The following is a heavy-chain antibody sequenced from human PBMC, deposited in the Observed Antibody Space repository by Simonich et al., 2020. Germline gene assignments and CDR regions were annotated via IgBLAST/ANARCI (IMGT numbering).Heavy chain of an antibody. V-gene: IGHV4-59*08. Sequence: QVQLQESGPGLVKPSETLSLTCTVSGGSISSYYWSWIRQPPGKGLEWIGYIYYSGSTNYNPSLKSRVTISVDTSKNQFSLKLSSVHAADTAVYYCARSLGYYYYYYGMDVWGQGTTVTVSS. D-gene: IGHD1-26*01. J-gene: IGHJ6*02. CDR1: GGSISSYY. CDR2: IYYSGST. CDR3: ARSLGYYYYYYGMDV.